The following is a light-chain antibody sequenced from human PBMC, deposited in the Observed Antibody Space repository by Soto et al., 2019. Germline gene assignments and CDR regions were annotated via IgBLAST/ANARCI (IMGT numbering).Light chain of an antibody. CDR2: AAS. J-gene: IGKJ5*01. V-gene: IGKV3-15*01. Sequence: EIVMTQSPATLSVSPGETASLSCRASQSAGNCLAWYQQKPGQAPRPLIYAASTRATDVPARFSGGGSETEFTLTIGRLEPEDFEVYFCQPNACTPANFGQATRLEI. CDR3: QPNACTPAN. CDR1: QSAGNC.